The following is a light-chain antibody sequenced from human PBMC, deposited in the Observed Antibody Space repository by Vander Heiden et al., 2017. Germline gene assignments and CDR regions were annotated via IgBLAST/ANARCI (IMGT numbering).Light chain of an antibody. V-gene: IGLV1-47*01. J-gene: IGLJ1*01. CDR3: ASWDDSLSGLFV. Sequence: QSVLTQPRSASGTPGQRVTISCSGSRSNIGSTSVNWYEQLQGTAPKLLIYRNKQRPSGVPDRFAGSKSGSSASLAILGLRSEDEADYYCASWDDSLSGLFVFGTGTKVTVL. CDR2: RNK. CDR1: RSNIGSTS.